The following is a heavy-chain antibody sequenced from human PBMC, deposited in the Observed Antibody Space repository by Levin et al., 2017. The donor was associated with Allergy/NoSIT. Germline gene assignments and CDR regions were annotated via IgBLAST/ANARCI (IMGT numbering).Heavy chain of an antibody. Sequence: PSETLSLTCTVSGGSLSNFYWSWIRQPPGKGLEWIGYIYYRGSTSYNPFLKDRLTISVDTSKNQFSLRLSSVTASATAVYYCASQRGWSSLYAFDMWGQGRMVIVSA. CDR2: IYYRGST. CDR3: ASQRGWSSLYAFDM. V-gene: IGHV4-59*08. J-gene: IGHJ3*02. D-gene: IGHD6-19*01. CDR1: GGSLSNFY.